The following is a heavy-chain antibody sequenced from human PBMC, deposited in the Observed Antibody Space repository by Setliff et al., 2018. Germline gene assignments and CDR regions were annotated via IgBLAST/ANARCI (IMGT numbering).Heavy chain of an antibody. Sequence: GGSLRLSCAASGFTFNTYWMHWVRQAPGKGLEWVSGINWNGVKTDYAESLKGRFAISRDNAKNSLYLQMNSLRAEDTATYYCARSENCFSTHCSPYDYWGQGTLVTVSS. D-gene: IGHD2-2*01. CDR1: GFTFNTYW. CDR3: ARSENCFSTHCSPYDY. CDR2: INWNGVKT. J-gene: IGHJ4*02. V-gene: IGHV3-20*04.